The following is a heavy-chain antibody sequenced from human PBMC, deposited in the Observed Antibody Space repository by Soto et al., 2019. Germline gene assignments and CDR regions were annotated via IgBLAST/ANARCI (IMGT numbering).Heavy chain of an antibody. D-gene: IGHD2-15*01. CDR2: IRSGGDST. CDR1: SFTFSSFA. CDR3: ARVPGGSGSPVDY. V-gene: IGHV3-23*01. Sequence: EVQLLESGGGLVQRGGSLRLSCAASSFTFSSFAMSWVRQAPGKGLEWVSSIRSGGDSTSYADFVKGRFTISSDKYKNTLYLQMNSLRAEDTAVYYCARVPGGSGSPVDYWGQGTLVTVSS. J-gene: IGHJ4*02.